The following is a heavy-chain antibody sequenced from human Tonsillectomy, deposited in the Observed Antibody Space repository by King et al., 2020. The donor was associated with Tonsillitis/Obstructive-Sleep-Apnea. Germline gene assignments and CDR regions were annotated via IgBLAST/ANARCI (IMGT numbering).Heavy chain of an antibody. CDR3: AGLIAVAGTPVLWFDP. J-gene: IGHJ5*02. V-gene: IGHV4-39*01. CDR1: GGSISSSSYY. D-gene: IGHD6-19*01. Sequence: QLQESGPGLVKPSETLSLTCTVSGGSISSSSYYWGWIRQPPGKGLEWIGSIYYSGSTYYNPSLKSRVTIPVDTSKNQFSLKLISVTAADTAVYYCAGLIAVAGTPVLWFDPWGQGTLVTVSS. CDR2: IYYSGST.